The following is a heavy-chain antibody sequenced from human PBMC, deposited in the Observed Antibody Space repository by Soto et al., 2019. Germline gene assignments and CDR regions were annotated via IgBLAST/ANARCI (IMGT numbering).Heavy chain of an antibody. V-gene: IGHV4-34*01. CDR3: ARTGGATWYYFAS. Sequence: QVQLQQWGAGLLKPSETLSLTCADNCVSFTNYYGFCILHSPGKRLEWIGEDSHRGTTNYNPSLKLRVTISVDTSKNQFFLNLNSVTAADTGMYYCARTGGATWYYFASCGKGTEVTVSS. CDR2: DSHRGTT. CDR1: CVSFTNYY. J-gene: IGHJ4*02. D-gene: IGHD2-8*02.